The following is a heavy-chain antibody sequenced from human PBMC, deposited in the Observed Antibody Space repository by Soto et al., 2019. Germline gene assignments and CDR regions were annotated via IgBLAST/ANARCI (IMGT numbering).Heavy chain of an antibody. D-gene: IGHD6-13*01. CDR1: GYSFTSYW. J-gene: IGHJ6*02. V-gene: IGHV5-51*01. Sequence: GESLKISCKGSGYSFTSYWIGWVRQMPGKGLEWMGIIYPGDSDTRYSPSFQGQVTISADKSISTAYVQWSSLKASDPAMYYCARNGLYRTAGTPPYYYCGMDVWGQGTTVTVSS. CDR2: IYPGDSDT. CDR3: ARNGLYRTAGTPPYYYCGMDV.